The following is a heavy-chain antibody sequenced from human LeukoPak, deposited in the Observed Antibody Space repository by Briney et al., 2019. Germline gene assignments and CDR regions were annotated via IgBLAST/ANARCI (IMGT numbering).Heavy chain of an antibody. CDR2: ISAYNGNT. CDR1: GYTFTSYG. D-gene: IGHD2-15*01. V-gene: IGHV1-18*01. CDR3: ARTIIVDRRLDY. Sequence: ASVKVSCKASGYTFTSYGISWVRQAPGQGLEWMGWISAYNGNTNYAQKLQGRVTMTTDTSTSTAYMELRSLRSDDTVVYYCARTIIVDRRLDYWGQGTLVTVSS. J-gene: IGHJ4*02.